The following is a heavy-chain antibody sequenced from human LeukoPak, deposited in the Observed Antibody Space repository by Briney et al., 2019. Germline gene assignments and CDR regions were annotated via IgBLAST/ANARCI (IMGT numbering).Heavy chain of an antibody. CDR2: ISSSSSYI. D-gene: IGHD3-10*01. J-gene: IGHJ6*03. CDR1: GFTFSSYS. V-gene: IGHV3-21*01. Sequence: GGSLRLSCAASGFTFSSYSMNWVRQAPGKGLEWVSSISSSSSYIYYADSVKGRFTISRDNSKNTLYLQMNSLRAEDTAVYYCARDSEYYGSGSYYKRPYYMDVWGKGTTVTVSS. CDR3: ARDSEYYGSGSYYKRPYYMDV.